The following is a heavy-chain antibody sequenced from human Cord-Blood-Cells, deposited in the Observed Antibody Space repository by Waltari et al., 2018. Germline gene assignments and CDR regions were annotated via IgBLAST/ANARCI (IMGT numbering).Heavy chain of an antibody. CDR3: ARPRANWAPGGAFDI. V-gene: IGHV5-51*01. Sequence: EVQLVQSGAEVKKPGESLKISCTGSGYSFTSYWIGWVRQMTGKGLEWRGIIYPCDSDTRYSPSCQGQVTISADQSISTAYLQWSSLKASDTAMYYCARPRANWAPGGAFDIWGQWTMVTVSS. D-gene: IGHD7-27*01. CDR2: IYPCDSDT. CDR1: GYSFTSYW. J-gene: IGHJ3*02.